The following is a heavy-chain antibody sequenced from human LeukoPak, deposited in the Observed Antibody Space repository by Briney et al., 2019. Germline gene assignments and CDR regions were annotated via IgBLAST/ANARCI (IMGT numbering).Heavy chain of an antibody. CDR2: IYTSGST. CDR1: GGSISSYY. V-gene: IGHV4-4*07. Sequence: SETLSLTCTVSGGSISSYYWSWIRQPAGKGLEWIGRIYTSGSTNYNPSLKSRVTISVDTSKNQFSLKLSSVTAADTAVYYCARDLYYYDSSGEDDAFDIWGQGTMVTVSS. CDR3: ARDLYYYDSSGEDDAFDI. D-gene: IGHD3-22*01. J-gene: IGHJ3*02.